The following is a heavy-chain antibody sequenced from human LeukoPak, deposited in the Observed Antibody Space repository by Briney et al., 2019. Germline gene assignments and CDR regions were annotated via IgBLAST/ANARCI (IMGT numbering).Heavy chain of an antibody. CDR2: IYYSGST. V-gene: IGHV4-59*01. CDR3: ARESLAAAGPNWFDP. J-gene: IGHJ5*02. D-gene: IGHD6-13*01. CDR1: GGSISSYY. Sequence: SETLSLTCTVSGGSISSYYWSWIRQPPGKGLKWIGYIYYSGSTNYNPSLKSRVTISVDTSKNQFSLKLSSVTAADTAVYYCARESLAAAGPNWFDPWGQGTLVTVSS.